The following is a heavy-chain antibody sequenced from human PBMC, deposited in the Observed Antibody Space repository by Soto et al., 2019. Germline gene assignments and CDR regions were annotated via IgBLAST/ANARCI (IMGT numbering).Heavy chain of an antibody. CDR2: IIPIFGTA. J-gene: IGHJ4*02. CDR1: GGTFSSYA. Sequence: SVNVSCKASGGTFSSYAISWVRQAPGQGLEWMGGIIPIFGTANYAQKFQGRVTITADESTSTAYMELSSLRSEDTAVYYCARGYVTNYYDSSGYYVDYWGQGTLVTVSS. CDR3: ARGYVTNYYDSSGYYVDY. V-gene: IGHV1-69*13. D-gene: IGHD3-22*01.